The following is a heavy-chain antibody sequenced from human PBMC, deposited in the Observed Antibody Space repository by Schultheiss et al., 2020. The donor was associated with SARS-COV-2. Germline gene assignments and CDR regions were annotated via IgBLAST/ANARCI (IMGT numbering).Heavy chain of an antibody. V-gene: IGHV5-51*01. CDR1: GYRFTNYW. Sequence: GGSLRLSCKVSGYRFTNYWIGWVRQMPGKGLEWMGIIYPGDSDTRYSTSFQGQVTISADKSISTAYLQWSSLKASDTAMYYCAAVPDYGDAYFDYWGQGTLVTVSS. J-gene: IGHJ4*02. D-gene: IGHD4-17*01. CDR3: AAVPDYGDAYFDY. CDR2: IYPGDSDT.